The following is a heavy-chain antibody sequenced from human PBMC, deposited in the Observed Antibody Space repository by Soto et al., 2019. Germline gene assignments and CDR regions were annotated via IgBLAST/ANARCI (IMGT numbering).Heavy chain of an antibody. Sequence: QVQLVESGGGVVQPGRSLRLSCAASGFTFSSYVMHWVRQAPGKGLEWVAVISYDGSNKYYADSVKGRFTISRDNSKHTLFLQMNSLRPEDTAVYYCAKDLEGYCGSTSCYTYFGLDVWGQGTTVTVSS. CDR3: AKDLEGYCGSTSCYTYFGLDV. J-gene: IGHJ6*02. CDR1: GFTFSSYV. V-gene: IGHV3-30*18. D-gene: IGHD2-2*01. CDR2: ISYDGSNK.